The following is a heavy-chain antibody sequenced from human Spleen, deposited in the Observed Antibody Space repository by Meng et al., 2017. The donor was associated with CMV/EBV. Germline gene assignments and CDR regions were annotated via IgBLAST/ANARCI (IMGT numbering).Heavy chain of an antibody. CDR3: AKDRRGIRDRPLGLIDS. CDR1: FTFLGFA. D-gene: IGHD6-13*01. V-gene: IGHV3-23*01. Sequence: FTFLGFAMTWVRQAPGKGLEWVSGISGSGDRTHYADSVKGRFTISRDNYKTTLFLEMNSLRVDDTAVYYCAKDRRGIRDRPLGLIDSWGQGTLVTVSS. J-gene: IGHJ4*02. CDR2: ISGSGDRT.